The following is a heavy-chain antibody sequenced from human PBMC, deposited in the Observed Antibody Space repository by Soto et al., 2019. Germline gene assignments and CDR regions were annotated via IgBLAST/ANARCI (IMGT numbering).Heavy chain of an antibody. CDR1: GYSFTTYW. J-gene: IGHJ6*02. CDR3: ARQAAAGKYYYAMDV. CDR2: IYPGDSDT. Sequence: PGESLKISSKGSGYSFTTYWIGWVRQMPGKGLEGMVIIYPGDSDTRYSPSFQGQVTISADKSINTTYLQWSSLKASDTAIYYCARQAAAGKYYYAMDVWGQGTTVTVSS. D-gene: IGHD6-13*01. V-gene: IGHV5-51*01.